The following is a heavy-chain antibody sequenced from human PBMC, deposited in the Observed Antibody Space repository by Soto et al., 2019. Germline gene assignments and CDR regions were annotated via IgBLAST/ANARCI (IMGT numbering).Heavy chain of an antibody. J-gene: IGHJ4*02. Sequence: QVQLQESGPGLVKPSGTLSLTCAVSGGSIRSNNWWSWVRQPPGKGLEWIGEIFHSGSTNYNPSLKTRVTIPVDKSTNQFSMQLSSVTAADTAVYYCARVYSGSYSDSWGQGTMVTVSS. CDR1: GGSIRSNNW. CDR2: IFHSGST. CDR3: ARVYSGSYSDS. V-gene: IGHV4-4*02. D-gene: IGHD1-26*01.